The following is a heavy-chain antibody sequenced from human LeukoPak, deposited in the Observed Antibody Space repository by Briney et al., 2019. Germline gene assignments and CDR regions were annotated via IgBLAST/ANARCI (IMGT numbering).Heavy chain of an antibody. CDR2: MNPNSGYT. V-gene: IGHV1-8*02. CDR1: GGTFSSYA. J-gene: IGHJ4*02. Sequence: ASVKVSCKASGGTFSSYAISWVRQATGQGLEWMGWMNPNSGYTGYAQKFLGRVTMTRNTSISTAYMELSSLRSEDTAVYYCARGVFTTVSTPGYWGQGTLVTVSS. D-gene: IGHD4-17*01. CDR3: ARGVFTTVSTPGY.